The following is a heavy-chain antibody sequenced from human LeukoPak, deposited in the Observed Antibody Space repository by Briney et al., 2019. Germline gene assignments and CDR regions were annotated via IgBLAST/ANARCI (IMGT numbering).Heavy chain of an antibody. Sequence: SETLSLTCAVYGGSFSGYYWSWIRQPPGKGLEWIGEIYHSGSTNYNPSLKSRVTISVDTSKNQFSLKLSSVTAADTAVYYCAGVRGSGRLNWFDPWGQGTPVPVSS. CDR2: IYHSGST. V-gene: IGHV4-34*01. D-gene: IGHD2-15*01. CDR3: AGVRGSGRLNWFDP. CDR1: GGSFSGYY. J-gene: IGHJ5*02.